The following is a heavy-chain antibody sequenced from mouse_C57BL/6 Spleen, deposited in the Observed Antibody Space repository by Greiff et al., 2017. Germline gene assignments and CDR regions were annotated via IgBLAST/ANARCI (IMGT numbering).Heavy chain of an antibody. J-gene: IGHJ2*01. CDR1: GFNIKDYY. V-gene: IGHV14-2*01. D-gene: IGHD4-1*01. Sequence: EVQLQQSGAELVKPGASVKLSCTASGFNIKDYYMHWVKQRTEQGLEWIGRIDPEDGETKYAPKFQGKATITADTSYNTPYLQISRLQSEDTAVDYCAGRLNWYFDYWGQGTTLTVSS. CDR3: AGRLNWYFDY. CDR2: IDPEDGET.